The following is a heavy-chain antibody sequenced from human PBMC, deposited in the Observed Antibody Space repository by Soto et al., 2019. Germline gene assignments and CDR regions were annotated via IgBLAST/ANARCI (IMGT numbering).Heavy chain of an antibody. CDR3: AREYYYDSSGYYPQGYFQH. V-gene: IGHV4-59*01. CDR1: GGSISSYY. Sequence: PSETLSLTCTVSGGSISSYYWSWIRQPPGKGLEWIGYIYYSGSTNYNPSLKSRVTISVDTSKNQFSLKLSSVTAADTAVYYCAREYYYDSSGYYPQGYFQHWGQGTLVTVSS. D-gene: IGHD3-22*01. CDR2: IYYSGST. J-gene: IGHJ1*01.